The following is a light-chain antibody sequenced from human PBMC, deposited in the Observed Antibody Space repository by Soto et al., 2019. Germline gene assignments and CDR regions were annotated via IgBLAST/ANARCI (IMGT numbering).Light chain of an antibody. CDR1: QSISSW. V-gene: IGKV1-5*03. Sequence: DIQMTQSPSNLSASVGDRVTITCRASQSISSWLAWYQQKPGKAPKLLIYKASSLESGVPSRFSGSGSGTDFTLTISSHEPEGFATYYCQQFNSYQYTVGHGTKLEIK. J-gene: IGKJ2*01. CDR3: QQFNSYQYT. CDR2: KAS.